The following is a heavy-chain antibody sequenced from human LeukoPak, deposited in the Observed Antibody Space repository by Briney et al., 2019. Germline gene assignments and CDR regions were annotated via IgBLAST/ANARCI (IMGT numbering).Heavy chain of an antibody. J-gene: IGHJ4*02. V-gene: IGHV1-46*01. CDR1: GYTFTSYY. CDR3: ARDGGPSGYCTGGSCYSYYFDY. D-gene: IGHD2-15*01. Sequence: ASVKVSCKASGYTFTSYYMHWVRRAPGQGLEWMGIINPSGGSTSYAQKFQGRVTMTRDTSTSTVYMELSSLRSEDTAVYYCARDGGPSGYCTGGSCYSYYFDYWGQGTLVTVSS. CDR2: INPSGGST.